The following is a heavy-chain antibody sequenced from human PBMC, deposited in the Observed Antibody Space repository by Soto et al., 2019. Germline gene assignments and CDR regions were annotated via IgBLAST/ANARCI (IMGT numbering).Heavy chain of an antibody. Sequence: PSETLSLTCTVSGGSISSYYWSWIRQPPGKGLEWIGYIYYSGSTNYNPSLKSRVTISVDTSKNQFSLKLSSVTAADTAVYYCVRELSRGWFDPWGQGTLVTVSS. CDR3: VRELSRGWFDP. CDR1: GGSISSYY. D-gene: IGHD3-16*01. V-gene: IGHV4-59*01. CDR2: IYYSGST. J-gene: IGHJ5*02.